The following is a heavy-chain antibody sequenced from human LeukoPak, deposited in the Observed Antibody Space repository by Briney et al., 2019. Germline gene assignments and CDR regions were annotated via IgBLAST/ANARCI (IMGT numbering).Heavy chain of an antibody. CDR3: ARVYNNNYFDH. V-gene: IGHV3-74*01. D-gene: IGHD1-14*01. Sequence: TGGSLRLSCAASGFTFSSYWMHWVRQAPGKGLVWVSRINSDGSSASYADSVKGRFTISRDNAKNTLYLQMNSLRAEDTAVYYCARVYNNNYFDHWGQGTLVTVSS. CDR2: INSDGSSA. CDR1: GFTFSSYW. J-gene: IGHJ4*02.